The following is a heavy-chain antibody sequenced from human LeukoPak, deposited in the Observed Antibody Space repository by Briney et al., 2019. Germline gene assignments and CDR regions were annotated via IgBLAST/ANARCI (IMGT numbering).Heavy chain of an antibody. CDR1: GYTFTSYG. CDR2: ISAYNGNS. J-gene: IGHJ6*03. Sequence: ASVKVPCKASGYTFTSYGISWVRQAPGQGLEWMGWISAYNGNSNYAQKLQGRVTMTTDTSTSTGYMELRSLRSDDTAVYYCARDAGKTPYYYDSSGSYYYYMDVWGKGTTVTVSS. CDR3: ARDAGKTPYYYDSSGSYYYYMDV. V-gene: IGHV1-18*01. D-gene: IGHD3-22*01.